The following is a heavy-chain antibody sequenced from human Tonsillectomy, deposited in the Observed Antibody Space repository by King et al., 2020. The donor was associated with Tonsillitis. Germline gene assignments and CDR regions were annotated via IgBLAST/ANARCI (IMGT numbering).Heavy chain of an antibody. CDR1: GFTFDDYA. D-gene: IGHD3-10*01. V-gene: IGHV3-43*02. J-gene: IGHJ6*03. CDR2: ISGDGGKT. CDR3: VKDDQFGQTGYYYMDV. Sequence: QLVQSGGGVVQPGGSLRLSCATSGFTFDDYAMHWVRQAPGKGLEWVSLISGDGGKTFYTDSVKGRFTISRDNSKNSLYLQMNILRTEDTALYYCVKDDQFGQTGYYYMDVWGKGTTVTVSS.